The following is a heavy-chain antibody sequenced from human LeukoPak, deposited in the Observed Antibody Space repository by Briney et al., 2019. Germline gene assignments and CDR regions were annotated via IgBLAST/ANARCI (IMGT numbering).Heavy chain of an antibody. V-gene: IGHV3-33*01. Sequence: PGRSLRLSCAASGFTFSSYGMHWVRQAPGKGLEWVAVIWYDGSNKYYTDSVKGRFTISRDNSKNTLYLQMNSLRAEDTAVYYCARWGLYCSSTSCFDYWGQGTLVTVSS. J-gene: IGHJ4*02. CDR1: GFTFSSYG. CDR2: IWYDGSNK. D-gene: IGHD2-2*01. CDR3: ARWGLYCSSTSCFDY.